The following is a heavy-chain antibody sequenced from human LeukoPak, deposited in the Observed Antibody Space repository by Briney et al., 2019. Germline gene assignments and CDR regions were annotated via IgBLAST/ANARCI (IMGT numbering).Heavy chain of an antibody. CDR3: AKDREIRGGGLDP. CDR1: GYTFIGYH. V-gene: IGHV1-2*06. J-gene: IGHJ5*02. D-gene: IGHD3-10*01. Sequence: GASVKVSCKASGYTFIGYHIHWVRQAPGQGLEWMGRIHPNSGGTSYAQKFHGRVTMTRDTSITTAYMELSGLRSDDTAVYFCAKDREIRGGGLDPWGQGTLVTVSS. CDR2: IHPNSGGT.